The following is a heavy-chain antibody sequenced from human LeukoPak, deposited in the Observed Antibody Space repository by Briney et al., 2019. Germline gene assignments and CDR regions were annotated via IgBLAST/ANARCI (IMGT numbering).Heavy chain of an antibody. D-gene: IGHD2-2*01. V-gene: IGHV4-39*01. CDR2: MYYSGST. J-gene: IGHJ4*02. Sequence: PSETLSLTCTVSGGSISSSSYHWGWIRQPPGKGLEWIGRMYYSGSTYYNPSLKSRVTVSVDTSKNQFSLNLSSVTAADTAVYYCARISIVVVPAYFDYWGQGTLVTVSS. CDR3: ARISIVVVPAYFDY. CDR1: GGSISSSSYH.